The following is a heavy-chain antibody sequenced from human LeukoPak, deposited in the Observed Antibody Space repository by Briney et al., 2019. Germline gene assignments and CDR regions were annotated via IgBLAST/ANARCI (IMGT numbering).Heavy chain of an antibody. CDR3: ARRGGCSGSSLPLKDY. Sequence: WASVKVSFKASGYTFTSYGISWVRQPPGQGLEWMGWISAYDGNTNYAQKFQGRLTMTTDTSTSTAYMEMRSLRSDDTAVYYCARRGGCSGSSLPLKDYWGQGTLVTVSS. J-gene: IGHJ4*02. CDR1: GYTFTSYG. CDR2: ISAYDGNT. V-gene: IGHV1-18*04. D-gene: IGHD3-10*02.